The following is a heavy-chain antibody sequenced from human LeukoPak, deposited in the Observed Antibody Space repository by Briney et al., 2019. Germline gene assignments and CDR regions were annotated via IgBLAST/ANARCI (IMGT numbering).Heavy chain of an antibody. J-gene: IGHJ5*02. CDR3: ARLETVAGQEENWFDP. CDR1: GYSFTSYW. V-gene: IGHV5-51*01. CDR2: IYPGDSDT. D-gene: IGHD6-19*01. Sequence: GESLKISCKGSGYSFTSYWIGWVRQMPGKGLEWMGIIYPGDSDTRYSPSFQGQVTISADKSISTAYLQWSSLKASDTAMYYCARLETVAGQEENWFDPWGQGTLVTVSS.